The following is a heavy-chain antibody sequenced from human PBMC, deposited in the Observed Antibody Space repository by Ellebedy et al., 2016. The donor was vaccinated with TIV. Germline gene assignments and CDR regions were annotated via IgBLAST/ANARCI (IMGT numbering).Heavy chain of an antibody. V-gene: IGHV3-11*06. J-gene: IGHJ4*02. CDR3: VRTGGPWFYY. CDR1: GFTFSDYY. Sequence: GESLKISCVASGFTFSDYYMSWIRQAPGKGLEWVSTISPSSSYAKCADSVKGRFTVSRDDAKNSLYLHMNSLKAEDKAVYYCVRTGGPWFYYWGQGTLVTVSS. CDR2: ISPSSSYA. D-gene: IGHD2-8*02.